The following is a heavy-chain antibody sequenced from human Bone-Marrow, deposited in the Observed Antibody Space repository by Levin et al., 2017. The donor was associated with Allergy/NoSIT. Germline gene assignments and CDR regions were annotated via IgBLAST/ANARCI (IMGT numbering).Heavy chain of an antibody. Sequence: PGGSLRLSCAASGFSFSLYAMNWVRQSPGKGLEWVSGISGSGGSDYYADSVTGRFVISRDNSNDTLFLQMNSLRADDTAIYYCIKGSKYGVAAGWFETWGQGTPVTVSS. CDR2: ISGSGGSD. CDR1: GFSFSLYA. D-gene: IGHD3-3*01. J-gene: IGHJ5*02. CDR3: IKGSKYGVAAGWFET. V-gene: IGHV3-23*01.